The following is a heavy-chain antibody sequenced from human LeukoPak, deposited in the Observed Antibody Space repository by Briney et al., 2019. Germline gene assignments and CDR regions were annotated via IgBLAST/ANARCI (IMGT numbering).Heavy chain of an antibody. Sequence: PSETLSLTCTVSGGSISSGGYYWSWIRQHPGKGLEWIGYIYYSGSTYYNPSLKSRVTISVDTSKNQFSLKLSSVTAADTAVYYCARLRTGWYFDLWGRGTLVTVSS. CDR2: IYYSGST. D-gene: IGHD1-1*01. V-gene: IGHV4-31*03. CDR1: GGSISSGGYY. J-gene: IGHJ2*01. CDR3: ARLRTGWYFDL.